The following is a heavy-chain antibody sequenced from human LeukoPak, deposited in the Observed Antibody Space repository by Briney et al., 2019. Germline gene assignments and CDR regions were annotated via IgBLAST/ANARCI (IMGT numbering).Heavy chain of an antibody. CDR2: INPNSGGT. V-gene: IGHV1-2*06. Sequence: ASVKVSCKASGYTFTGYYMHWVRQAPGQGLEWMGRINPNSGGTNYAQKFQGRVTMTRDTSISTAYMELSRLRSDDTAVYYCARVSPGIAAAAPRDWFDPWGQGTLVTVSS. D-gene: IGHD6-13*01. CDR3: ARVSPGIAAAAPRDWFDP. CDR1: GYTFTGYY. J-gene: IGHJ5*02.